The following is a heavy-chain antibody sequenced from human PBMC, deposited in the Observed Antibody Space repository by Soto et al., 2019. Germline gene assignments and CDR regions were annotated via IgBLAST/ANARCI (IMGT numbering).Heavy chain of an antibody. CDR1: GGSISSSSYY. V-gene: IGHV4-39*01. Sequence: SETLSLTCTVSGGSISSSSYYWGWIRQPPGKGLEWIGSIYYSGSTYYNPSLKSRVTISVDTSKNQFSLKLSSVTAADTAVYYCARRRGTNKYYYYGMDVWGQGTTVTVSS. CDR3: ARRRGTNKYYYYGMDV. CDR2: IYYSGST. J-gene: IGHJ6*02.